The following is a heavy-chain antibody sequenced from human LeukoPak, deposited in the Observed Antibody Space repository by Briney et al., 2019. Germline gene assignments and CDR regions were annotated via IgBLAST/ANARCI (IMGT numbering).Heavy chain of an antibody. CDR2: INHSGST. Sequence: KSSETLSLTCAVYGGSFSGYYWSWIRQPPGKGLEWIGEINHSGSTNYNPSLKSRVTISVDTSKNQFSLKLSSVTAADTAVYYCARSRFLNCYDSSGYYYANYYFDYWGQGTLVTVSS. D-gene: IGHD3-22*01. CDR3: ARSRFLNCYDSSGYYYANYYFDY. V-gene: IGHV4-34*01. J-gene: IGHJ4*02. CDR1: GGSFSGYY.